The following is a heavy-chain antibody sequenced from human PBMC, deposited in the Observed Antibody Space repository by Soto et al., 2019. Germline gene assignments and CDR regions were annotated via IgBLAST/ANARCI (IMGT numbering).Heavy chain of an antibody. Sequence: SETLSLTCTVSGGSISSGGYYGSWIRQHPGKGLEWIGYIYSSGSTNYNPSLKSRVTISVDTSKNQFSLKLSSVTDADTAVYYCARASPGIVGATTVDYWGQGTLVAVSS. CDR2: IYSSGST. CDR3: ARASPGIVGATTVDY. D-gene: IGHD1-26*01. CDR1: GGSISSGGYY. J-gene: IGHJ4*02. V-gene: IGHV4-31*03.